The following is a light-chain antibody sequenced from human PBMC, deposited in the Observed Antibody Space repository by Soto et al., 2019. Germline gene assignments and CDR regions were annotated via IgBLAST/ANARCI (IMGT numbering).Light chain of an antibody. CDR1: SSDIGGYDY. Sequence: QSALTQPPSASGSPGQSVTISCTGTSSDIGGYDYVSWYQQHPGKAPQLMIYEVNKRPSGVPDRFSGSKSGNTASLTVSGLQAEDEADYYFNSYAGSNNVAFGGGTKVTVL. V-gene: IGLV2-8*01. CDR3: NSYAGSNNVA. CDR2: EVN. J-gene: IGLJ2*01.